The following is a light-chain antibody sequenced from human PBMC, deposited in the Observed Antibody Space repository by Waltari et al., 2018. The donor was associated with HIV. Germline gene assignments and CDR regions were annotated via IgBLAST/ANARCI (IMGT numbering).Light chain of an antibody. CDR3: AAWGDSLTSFV. CDR1: SSDVGGYNS. CDR2: DVT. J-gene: IGLJ1*01. Sequence: QSALTQPRSVSGSPGQSVAISCTGTSSDVGGYNSVSWYQQHPGKALKLMIYDVTKRPSGVPDRFSGSKSGNTASLTISGLQAEDEADYYCAAWGDSLTSFVFGTGTKVTVL. V-gene: IGLV2-11*01.